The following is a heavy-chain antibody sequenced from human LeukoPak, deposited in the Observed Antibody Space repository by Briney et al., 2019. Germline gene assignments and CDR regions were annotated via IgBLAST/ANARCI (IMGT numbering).Heavy chain of an antibody. Sequence: HAGGSLRLSCAASGFTFSSCDMSWVRQAPGKGLEWVSAISGSGGSTYYADSVKGRFTISRDNSKNTLYLQMNSLRAEDTAVYYCVGYGSGYYYYFDYWGQGTLVTVSS. V-gene: IGHV3-23*01. CDR3: VGYGSGYYYYFDY. CDR1: GFTFSSCD. D-gene: IGHD3-22*01. CDR2: ISGSGGST. J-gene: IGHJ4*02.